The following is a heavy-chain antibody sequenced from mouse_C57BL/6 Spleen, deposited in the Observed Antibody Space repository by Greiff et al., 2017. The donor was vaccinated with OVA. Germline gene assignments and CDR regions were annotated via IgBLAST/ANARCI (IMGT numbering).Heavy chain of an antibody. J-gene: IGHJ1*03. CDR1: GYTFTSYW. CDR2: IDPNSGGT. CDR3: ARTPSYYGSSYWYFDV. V-gene: IGHV1-72*01. Sequence: VQLQQPGAELVKPGASVKLSCKASGYTFTSYWMHWVKQRPGRGLEWLGRIDPNSGGTKYNEKFKSKATLTVDKPSSTAYMQLSSLTSEDSAVYYCARTPSYYGSSYWYFDVWGTGTTVTVSS. D-gene: IGHD1-1*01.